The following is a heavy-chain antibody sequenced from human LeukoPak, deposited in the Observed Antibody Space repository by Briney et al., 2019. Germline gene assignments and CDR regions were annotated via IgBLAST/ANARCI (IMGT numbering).Heavy chain of an antibody. J-gene: IGHJ4*02. CDR2: IKQDGSEK. CDR3: ARGVGSSWTKPYYFDY. D-gene: IGHD6-13*01. CDR1: GFTFSGYW. V-gene: IGHV3-7*01. Sequence: GGSLRLSCAASGFTFSGYWMSWVRQAPGKGLEWVANIKQDGSEKYYVDSVKGRFTISRDNAKNSLYLQMNSLRAEDTAVYYCARGVGSSWTKPYYFDYWGQGTLVTVSS.